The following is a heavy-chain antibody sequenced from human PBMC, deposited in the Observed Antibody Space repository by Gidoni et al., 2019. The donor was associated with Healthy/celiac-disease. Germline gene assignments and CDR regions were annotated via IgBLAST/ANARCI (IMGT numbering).Heavy chain of an antibody. CDR2: ITNDGSNK. J-gene: IGHJ4*02. CDR1: GFTFSSYA. Sequence: QVRLVGSGGRVVQPGGSLRLSWAASGFTFSSYAVTWVRQAPGKGLEVVAVITNDGSNKYDADSVKGRFTISRDNSKNTLYLQMNSLRAEDTAVYYCAREGVGSFDYWGQGTLVTVSS. CDR3: AREGVGSFDY. D-gene: IGHD3-10*01. V-gene: IGHV3-30-3*01.